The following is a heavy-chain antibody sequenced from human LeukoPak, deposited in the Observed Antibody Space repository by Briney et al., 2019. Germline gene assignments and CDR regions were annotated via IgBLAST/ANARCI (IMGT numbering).Heavy chain of an antibody. Sequence: GGSLRLSCAASGFTFSSYAMHWVRQAPGKGLEWVAFIRYDGSNKYYADSVKGRFTISRDNSKNTLYLQMNSLRAEDTAVYYCAEMVRGGEVALGDPDAFDIWGQGTMVTVSS. CDR2: IRYDGSNK. CDR1: GFTFSSYA. CDR3: AEMVRGGEVALGDPDAFDI. D-gene: IGHD3-10*01. J-gene: IGHJ3*02. V-gene: IGHV3-30*02.